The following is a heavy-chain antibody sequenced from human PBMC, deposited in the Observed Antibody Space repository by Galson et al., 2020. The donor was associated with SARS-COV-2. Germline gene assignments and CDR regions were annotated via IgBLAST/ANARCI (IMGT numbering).Heavy chain of an antibody. D-gene: IGHD2-15*01. J-gene: IGHJ6*03. Sequence: GESLKISCKVSGYTLTELSMHWVRQAPGKGLEWMGGFDPEDGETIYAQKFQGRVTMTEDTSTDTAYMELSSLRSEDTAVYYCATDLPYCSGGSCSYYYYYMDVWGKGTTVTVSS. CDR1: GYTLTELS. CDR2: FDPEDGET. V-gene: IGHV1-24*01. CDR3: ATDLPYCSGGSCSYYYYYMDV.